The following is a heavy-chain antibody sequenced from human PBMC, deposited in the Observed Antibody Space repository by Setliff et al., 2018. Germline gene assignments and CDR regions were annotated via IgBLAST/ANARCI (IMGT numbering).Heavy chain of an antibody. J-gene: IGHJ4*02. CDR1: GGSISSGSYY. D-gene: IGHD3-22*01. Sequence: SETLSLTCTVSGGSISSGSYYWSWIRQPAGKGLEWIGHIYTSGSTNYNPSLKSRVTISVDTSKNLFSLKLSSVTAADTAVYYCARAHPSRMIVVVRAYYYFDYWGQGTLVTVSS. V-gene: IGHV4-61*09. CDR3: ARAHPSRMIVVVRAYYYFDY. CDR2: IYTSGST.